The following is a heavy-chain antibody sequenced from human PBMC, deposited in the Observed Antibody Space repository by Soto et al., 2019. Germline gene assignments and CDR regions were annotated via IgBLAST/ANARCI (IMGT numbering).Heavy chain of an antibody. D-gene: IGHD4-17*01. CDR3: ARDLRYGDYPL. J-gene: IGHJ4*02. V-gene: IGHV3-21*01. Sequence: GGSLRLSCAASGFTFSSYSMNWVRQAPGKGLEWASSISSSSNYIYYADSVKGRFTISRDNAKNSLYLQMNSLRAEDTAVYYCARDLRYGDYPLWGQGTLVTVSS. CDR2: ISSSSNYI. CDR1: GFTFSSYS.